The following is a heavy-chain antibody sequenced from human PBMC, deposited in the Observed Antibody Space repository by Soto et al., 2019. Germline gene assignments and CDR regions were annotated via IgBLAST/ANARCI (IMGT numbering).Heavy chain of an antibody. CDR2: IFSNDEK. CDR1: GFSLSNARMG. CDR3: TRGSAAYDMWPRGCDH. V-gene: IGHV2-26*01. Sequence: QVTLKESGPVLVKPTETLTLTCTVSGFSLSNARMGVSWIRQPPGKALEWLAHIFSNDEKSYSTSLKTRPTITKDTSKRQVGLTMTHLYPVDTATDCCTRGSAAYDMWPRGCDHWGQGSLVTVSS. J-gene: IGHJ5*02. D-gene: IGHD3-9*01.